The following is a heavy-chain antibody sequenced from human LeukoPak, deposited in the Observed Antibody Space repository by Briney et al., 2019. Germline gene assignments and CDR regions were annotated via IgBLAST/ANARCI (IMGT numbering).Heavy chain of an antibody. CDR3: ASTIDGYNWDY. J-gene: IGHJ4*02. CDR2: IYYSGST. CDR1: GGSISSSSYY. V-gene: IGHV4-39*01. Sequence: SETLSLTCTVSGGSISSSSYYWGWLRQPPGQGLEWIGSIYYSGSTYYNPSLKSRVTISVDTSKNQFSLKLSSVTAADTAVYYCASTIDGYNWDYWGQGTLVTVSS. D-gene: IGHD5-24*01.